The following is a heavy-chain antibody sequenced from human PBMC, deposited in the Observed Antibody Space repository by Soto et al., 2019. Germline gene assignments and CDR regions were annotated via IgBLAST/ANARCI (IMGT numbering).Heavy chain of an antibody. J-gene: IGHJ4*02. CDR1: GFTFSSYW. V-gene: IGHV3-7*01. D-gene: IGHD2-2*01. Sequence: PGGSLRLSCAASGFTFSSYWMSWVRQAPGKGLEWVANIKQDGSEKYYVDSVKGRFTISRDNAKNSLYLQMNSLRAEDTAVYYCASGGCSSTSCYANDYWGQGILVTVSS. CDR3: ASGGCSSTSCYANDY. CDR2: IKQDGSEK.